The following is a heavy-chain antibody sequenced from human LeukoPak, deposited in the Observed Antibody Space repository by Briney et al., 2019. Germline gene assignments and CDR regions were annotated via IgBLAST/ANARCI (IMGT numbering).Heavy chain of an antibody. J-gene: IGHJ6*02. D-gene: IGHD6-13*01. Sequence: SVKVSCKASGGTFISYAISWVRQAPGQGLEWMGGIIPIFGTANYAQKFQGGVTITADESTSTAYMELSSLRSEDTAVYYCARDSEQLGSYGMDVWGQGTTVTVSS. CDR2: IIPIFGTA. V-gene: IGHV1-69*13. CDR3: ARDSEQLGSYGMDV. CDR1: GGTFISYA.